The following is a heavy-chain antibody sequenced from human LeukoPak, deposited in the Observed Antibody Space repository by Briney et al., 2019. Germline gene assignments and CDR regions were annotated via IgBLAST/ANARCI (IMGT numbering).Heavy chain of an antibody. V-gene: IGHV4-59*01. CDR2: IFYTGST. CDR1: SGSISSYY. J-gene: IGHJ4*02. Sequence: PSETLSLTCTVSSGSISSYYWSWIRQPPGEGLEWIGYIFYTGSTKFNPSLKSRVTISVDTSKNQFSLKLSSVTAADTAVYYCARGGGVTYYDSTGYLWYFDYWGQGTLVTVSS. D-gene: IGHD3-22*01. CDR3: ARGGGVTYYDSTGYLWYFDY.